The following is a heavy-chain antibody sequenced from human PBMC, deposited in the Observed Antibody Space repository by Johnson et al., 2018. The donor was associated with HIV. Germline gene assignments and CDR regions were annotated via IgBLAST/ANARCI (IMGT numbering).Heavy chain of an antibody. J-gene: IGHJ3*02. CDR2: IKSKADGGTT. V-gene: IGHV3-15*01. D-gene: IGHD3-22*01. CDR3: TTTVTWYYDSSGYSTSDAFDI. CDR1: GFTFSSYA. Sequence: VQLVESGGGLVQPGGSLRLSCAASGFTFSSYAMSWVRQAPGKGLEWVGRIKSKADGGTTDYAAPVKGRFTISRDDSKNTLYLQMNSLKTEDTAVYYCTTTVTWYYDSSGYSTSDAFDIWGQGTMVTVSS.